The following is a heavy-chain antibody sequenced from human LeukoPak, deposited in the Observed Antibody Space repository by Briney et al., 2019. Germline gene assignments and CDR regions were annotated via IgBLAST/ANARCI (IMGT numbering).Heavy chain of an antibody. Sequence: PGESLRLSCAASGFTFSNYWMHWVRQAPGKGLVWVSRISPYGTNTIYADSVTGRFTMSRDNDKRTLYLHMNTLRDEDTAVYYCARLRVSETYYYDYWGQGILVTVSS. J-gene: IGHJ4*02. D-gene: IGHD3-22*01. CDR1: GFTFSNYW. CDR3: ARLRVSETYYYDY. CDR2: ISPYGTNT. V-gene: IGHV3-74*01.